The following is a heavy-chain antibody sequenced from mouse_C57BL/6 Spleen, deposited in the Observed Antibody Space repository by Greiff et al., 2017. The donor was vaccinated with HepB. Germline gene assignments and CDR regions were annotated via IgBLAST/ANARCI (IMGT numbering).Heavy chain of an antibody. V-gene: IGHV1-50*01. Sequence: VQLQQPGAELVKPGASVKLSCKASGYTFTSYWMQWVKQRPGQGLEWIGEIDPSDSYTNYNQKFKGKATLTVDTSSSTAYMQLSSLTSEDSAVYYWARIGRLRGYFDVWGTGTTVTVSS. CDR2: IDPSDSYT. CDR3: ARIGRLRGYFDV. CDR1: GYTFTSYW. D-gene: IGHD2-2*01. J-gene: IGHJ1*03.